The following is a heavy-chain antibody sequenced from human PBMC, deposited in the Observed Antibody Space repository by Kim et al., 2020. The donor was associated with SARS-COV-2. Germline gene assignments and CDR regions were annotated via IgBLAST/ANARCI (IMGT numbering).Heavy chain of an antibody. CDR2: ISGSGGST. Sequence: GGSLRLSCAASGFTFSSYAMSWVRQAPGKGLEWVSAISGSGGSTYYADSVKGRFTISRDNSKNTLYLQMNSLRAEDTAVYYCAKFQSRPYYYYYGMDVWGQGTTVTVSS. J-gene: IGHJ6*02. CDR3: AKFQSRPYYYYYGMDV. CDR1: GFTFSSYA. V-gene: IGHV3-23*01.